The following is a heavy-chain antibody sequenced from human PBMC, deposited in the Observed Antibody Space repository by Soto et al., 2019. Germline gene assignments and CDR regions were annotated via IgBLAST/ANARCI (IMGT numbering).Heavy chain of an antibody. V-gene: IGHV4-31*03. Sequence: QVQLQESGPGLVKPSQTLSLTCTVSGGSISSGGYYWSWIRQHPGKGLEWIGYIYYSGSTYYNPSLKSRVTISVDTSKNQFSLKLSSVTAADTAVYYCARGWDCSSTSCYYAFDIWGQGTMVTVSS. CDR2: IYYSGST. CDR1: GGSISSGGYY. J-gene: IGHJ3*02. CDR3: ARGWDCSSTSCYYAFDI. D-gene: IGHD2-2*01.